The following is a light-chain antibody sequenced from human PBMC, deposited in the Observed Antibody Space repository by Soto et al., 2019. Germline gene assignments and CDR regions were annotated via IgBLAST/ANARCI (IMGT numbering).Light chain of an antibody. CDR2: GAS. Sequence: EIVLTQAAGTLSLSPGERATLSCRATQSVASGYFAWYQQKPGQAPRLLIYGASTRATGIPDRFSGSGSGTDFTLTLSRLEPEDFAVYYCQHYGSSRTFGQGTKVDIK. V-gene: IGKV3-20*01. CDR3: QHYGSSRT. CDR1: QSVASGY. J-gene: IGKJ1*01.